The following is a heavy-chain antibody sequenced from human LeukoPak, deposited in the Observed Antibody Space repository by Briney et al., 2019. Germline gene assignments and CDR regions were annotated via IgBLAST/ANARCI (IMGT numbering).Heavy chain of an antibody. J-gene: IGHJ4*02. CDR2: ISGSGGST. V-gene: IGHV3-23*01. CDR3: AKDGLLPLYYFDY. Sequence: GGSLRLSCAASGFAFSSYSMNWVRQAPGKGLEWVSAISGSGGSTYYADSVKGRFTISRDNSKNTLYLQMNSLRAEDTAVYYCAKDGLLPLYYFDYWGQGTLVTVSS. CDR1: GFAFSSYS. D-gene: IGHD2-21*02.